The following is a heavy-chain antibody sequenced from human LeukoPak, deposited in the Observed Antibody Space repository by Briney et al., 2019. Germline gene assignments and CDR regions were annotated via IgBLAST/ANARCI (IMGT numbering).Heavy chain of an antibody. CDR2: ISYSGST. CDR3: ARRQSGSTFDI. Sequence: SETLSLTCAVYGGSLSSSYWGWIRQPPGKGLEWIGSISYSGSTYYSPSLKSRVTISVDTSKNQFSLKLSSVTAADTAVYYCARRQSGSTFDIWGQGTMVTVSS. D-gene: IGHD3-10*01. J-gene: IGHJ3*02. V-gene: IGHV4-39*01. CDR1: GGSLSSSY.